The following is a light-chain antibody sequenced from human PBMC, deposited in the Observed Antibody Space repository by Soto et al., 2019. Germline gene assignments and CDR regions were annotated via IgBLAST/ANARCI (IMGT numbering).Light chain of an antibody. V-gene: IGKV3-11*01. CDR1: QSVSSY. J-gene: IGKJ5*01. Sequence: EIVLTQSPATLSLSPGERATLSCRASQSVSSYLAWYQQRPGQAPRLLIYGPSNRATGIPARFSGSGSGTDCPHTISSLGAEDFAVYYCQQRTDWPMPFGQGTRLEIK. CDR3: QQRTDWPMP. CDR2: GPS.